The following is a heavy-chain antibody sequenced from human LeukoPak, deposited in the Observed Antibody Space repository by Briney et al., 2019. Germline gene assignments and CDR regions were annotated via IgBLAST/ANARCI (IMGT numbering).Heavy chain of an antibody. D-gene: IGHD5-18*01. Sequence: GGSLRLSCAASGFTFSSYAMGWVRQAPGKGLEWVSAITASGGNTYYADSVKGRFSISRDNSKNTLYLQVNSLRAEDTAVYYCAKGNGYSYGRYYFDYWGQGTLVTVSS. CDR2: ITASGGNT. CDR1: GFTFSSYA. V-gene: IGHV3-23*01. CDR3: AKGNGYSYGRYYFDY. J-gene: IGHJ4*02.